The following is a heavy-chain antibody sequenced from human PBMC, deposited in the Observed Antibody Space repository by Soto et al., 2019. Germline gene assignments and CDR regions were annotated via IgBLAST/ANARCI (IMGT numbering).Heavy chain of an antibody. CDR1: GGSISSSNW. D-gene: IGHD4-17*01. V-gene: IGHV4-4*02. Sequence: QVQLQESGPGLVKPSGTLSLTCAVSGGSISSSNWWSWVRQPTGKGLEWIGEIYHSGSTNYNPSLKSRVTISVDKSKNQFSLKLSSVTAADTAVYYCAIRLDTVTTDWFDPWGQGTLVTVSS. J-gene: IGHJ5*02. CDR2: IYHSGST. CDR3: AIRLDTVTTDWFDP.